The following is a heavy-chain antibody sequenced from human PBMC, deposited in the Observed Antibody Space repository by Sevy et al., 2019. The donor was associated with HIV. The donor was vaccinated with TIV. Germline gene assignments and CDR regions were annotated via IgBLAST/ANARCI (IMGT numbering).Heavy chain of an antibody. V-gene: IGHV3-49*04. CDR3: TRLKAAQSIFAY. CDR2: LKSDVYGGTV. D-gene: IGHD6-25*01. CDR1: GFTFGDYC. J-gene: IGHJ4*02. Sequence: GGSLRLSCTASGFTFGDYCMSWVRQAPGKGLEWVAFLKSDVYGGTVDHAASVRGRFVISRDDSKTIAYLQLNDLKTEDTGAYYCTRLKAAQSIFAYWGQGALVTGSS.